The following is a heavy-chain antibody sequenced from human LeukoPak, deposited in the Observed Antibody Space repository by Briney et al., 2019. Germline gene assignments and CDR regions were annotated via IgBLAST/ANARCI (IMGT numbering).Heavy chain of an antibody. CDR3: AKFLWFGELLANDY. J-gene: IGHJ4*02. CDR2: ISGSGGST. D-gene: IGHD3-10*01. V-gene: IGHV3-23*01. Sequence: GGSLRLSCAASGFTFSSYAMSWVRQAPGKGLEWVSAISGSGGSTYYADSVKGRFTISRDNSKNTLYLQMNSLRAEDTAVYYCAKFLWFGELLANDYWGQGTLVTVSS. CDR1: GFTFSSYA.